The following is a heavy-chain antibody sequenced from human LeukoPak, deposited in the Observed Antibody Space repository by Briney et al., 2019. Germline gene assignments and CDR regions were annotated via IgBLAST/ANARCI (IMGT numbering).Heavy chain of an antibody. V-gene: IGHV1-2*02. CDR2: INPNRGGT. CDR3: ARDAPGYSSGWYMGDY. CDR1: GYTFTGYY. J-gene: IGHJ4*02. Sequence: ASVKVSCKASGYTFTGYYMHWVRRAPGQGLEWMGWINPNRGGTNYAQKFQGRVTMTRDTSISTAYMEVSRLRSDDTAVYYCARDAPGYSSGWYMGDYWGQGTLVTVSS. D-gene: IGHD6-19*01.